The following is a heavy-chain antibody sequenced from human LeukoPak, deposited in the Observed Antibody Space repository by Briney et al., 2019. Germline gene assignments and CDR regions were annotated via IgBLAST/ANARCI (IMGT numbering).Heavy chain of an antibody. Sequence: SGTLSLTCAVSGGSITSSKWWTWVRQPPGKGLEWIGESYHSGSTNYNPSLKSRVTISVDKPKKQFSLKLSSVTAADTAVYYCARLSPDGFDIWGQGTLVTVSS. J-gene: IGHJ4*02. D-gene: IGHD3-10*01. V-gene: IGHV4-4*02. CDR2: SYHSGST. CDR3: ARLSPDGFDI. CDR1: GGSITSSKW.